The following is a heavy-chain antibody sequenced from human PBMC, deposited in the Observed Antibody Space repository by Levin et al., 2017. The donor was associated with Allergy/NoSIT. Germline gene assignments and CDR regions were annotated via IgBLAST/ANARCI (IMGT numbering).Heavy chain of an antibody. J-gene: IGHJ4*02. Sequence: GGSLRLSCAASGFTFSSYWMSWVRQAPGKGLEWVANIKHDGNEKDYVDSAKGRFTISRDNAKNSLSLQMNSLRVEDTAVYYCTRNGAGGNFDYWGQGTLVTVSS. D-gene: IGHD1-26*01. CDR3: TRNGAGGNFDY. CDR1: GFTFSSYW. CDR2: IKHDGNEK. V-gene: IGHV3-7*01.